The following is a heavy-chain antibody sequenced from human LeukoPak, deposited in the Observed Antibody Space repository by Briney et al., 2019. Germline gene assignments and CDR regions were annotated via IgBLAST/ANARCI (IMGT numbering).Heavy chain of an antibody. CDR1: GGSFSGYY. Sequence: SETLSLTCAVYGGSFSGYYWSWIRQPPGKGLEWIGEINHSGSTNYNPSLKSQVTISVDTSKNQFSLKLSSVTAADTAVYYCARLAGIAAAADYWGQGTLVTVSS. CDR2: INHSGST. J-gene: IGHJ4*02. CDR3: ARLAGIAAAADY. V-gene: IGHV4-34*01. D-gene: IGHD6-13*01.